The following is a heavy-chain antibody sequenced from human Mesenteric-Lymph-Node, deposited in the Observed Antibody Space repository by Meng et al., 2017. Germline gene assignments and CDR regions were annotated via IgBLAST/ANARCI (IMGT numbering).Heavy chain of an antibody. Sequence: GGSLRLSCAASGFTFSSYGMHWVRQAPGKGLEWVAVIWYDGSNKYYADSVKGRFTISRDNSKNTLYLQMNSLRAEDTAVYYCAREYCGGDCYTDYWGQGTLVIVSS. V-gene: IGHV3-33*01. CDR2: IWYDGSNK. D-gene: IGHD2-21*02. CDR3: AREYCGGDCYTDY. J-gene: IGHJ4*02. CDR1: GFTFSSYG.